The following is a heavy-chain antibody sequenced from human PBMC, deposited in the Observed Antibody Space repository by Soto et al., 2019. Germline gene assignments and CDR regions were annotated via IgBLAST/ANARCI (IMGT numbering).Heavy chain of an antibody. J-gene: IGHJ6*02. CDR2: ISAAGDP. CDR3: ARTDRDFYGLDV. CDR1: GFTFRNHD. Sequence: EVQLVESGGGLVQPGGSLRLSCEASGFTFRNHDKHWVRQGTGKGLEWVSGISAAGDPDYADSVEGRFTISRENAQNSFFLPMNSLRVGDTAVYFCARTDRDFYGLDVWGQGTTVIVSS. V-gene: IGHV3-13*05.